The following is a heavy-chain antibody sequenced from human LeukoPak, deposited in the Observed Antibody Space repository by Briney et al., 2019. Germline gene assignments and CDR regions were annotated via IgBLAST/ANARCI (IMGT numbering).Heavy chain of an antibody. V-gene: IGHV4-39*01. D-gene: IGHD3-10*01. CDR3: ARHYGP. CDR1: GGSISSSNW. Sequence: SETLFLTCAVSGGSISSSNWWSWVRQPPGKGLEWIGSIYYSGSTYYNPSLKSRVTISVDTSKNQFSLKLNSVTATDTAVYYCARHYGPWGQGTLVTVSS. J-gene: IGHJ4*02. CDR2: IYYSGST.